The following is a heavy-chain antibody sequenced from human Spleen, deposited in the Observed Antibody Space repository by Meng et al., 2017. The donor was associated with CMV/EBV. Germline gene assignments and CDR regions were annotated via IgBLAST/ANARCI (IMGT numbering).Heavy chain of an antibody. CDR3: ARGPRTARPINWFDP. CDR2: INHSGST. Sequence: QVQLQQWGAGLLKPSETLSLTCAVYGGSFSGYYWSWIRQPPGKGLEWIGEINHSGSTNYNPSLKSRVTISVDTSKNQFSLKLSSVTAADTAVYYCARGPRTARPINWFDPWGQGTLVTVSS. D-gene: IGHD6-6*01. CDR1: GGSFSGYY. J-gene: IGHJ5*02. V-gene: IGHV4-34*01.